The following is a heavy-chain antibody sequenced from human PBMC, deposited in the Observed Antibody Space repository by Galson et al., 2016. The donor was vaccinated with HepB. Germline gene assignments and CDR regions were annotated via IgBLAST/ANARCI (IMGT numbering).Heavy chain of an antibody. CDR1: GFNFKNYG. CDR3: VQDSDTGWSYPPY. J-gene: IGHJ4*02. V-gene: IGHV3-33*06. Sequence: SLRLSCAGSGFNFKNYGMHWVRQAPGKGLEWVAVIFHDGSELYYADSVKGRFTISRDNSKKTVDLQMNSLRVEDTAVYSCVQDSDTGWSYPPYWGQGSLVTVSS. CDR2: IFHDGSEL. D-gene: IGHD2-15*01.